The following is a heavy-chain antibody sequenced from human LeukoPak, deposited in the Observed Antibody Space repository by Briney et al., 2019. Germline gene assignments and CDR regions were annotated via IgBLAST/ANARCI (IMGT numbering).Heavy chain of an antibody. CDR2: IIPIFGTA. D-gene: IGHD3-9*01. V-gene: IGHV1-69*01. J-gene: IGHJ4*02. CDR3: ARSPDILTGENFDY. CDR1: GGTFSSYA. Sequence: RASVKVSCKASGGTFSSYAISWVRQAPGQGLEWMGGIIPIFGTANYAQKFQGRVTITADESTSTAYMELSRLRSDDTAVYYCARSPDILTGENFDYWGQGTLVTVSS.